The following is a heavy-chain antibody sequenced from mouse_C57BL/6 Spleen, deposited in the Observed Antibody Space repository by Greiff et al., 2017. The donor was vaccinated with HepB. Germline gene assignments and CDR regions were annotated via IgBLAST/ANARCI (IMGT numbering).Heavy chain of an antibody. CDR3: ARYYGSSYGGYFDY. Sequence: QVQLQQSGPELVKPGASVKISCKASGYSFTSYYIHWVKQRPGQGLEWIGWIYPGSGNTKYNEKFKGKATLTADTSSSTAYMQLSSLTSEDSAVYYCARYYGSSYGGYFDYWGQGTTLTVSS. D-gene: IGHD1-1*01. J-gene: IGHJ2*01. CDR1: GYSFTSYY. V-gene: IGHV1-66*01. CDR2: IYPGSGNT.